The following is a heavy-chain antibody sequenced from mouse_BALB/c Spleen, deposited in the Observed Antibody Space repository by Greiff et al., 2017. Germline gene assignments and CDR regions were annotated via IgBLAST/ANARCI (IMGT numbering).Heavy chain of an antibody. CDR3: ARHYYGLDY. J-gene: IGHJ2*01. D-gene: IGHD1-1*01. CDR1: GFTFSSYT. Sequence: EVQLVESGGGLVQPGGSLKLSCAASGFTFSSYTMSWVRQTPEKRLEWVAYISNGGGSTYYPDTVKGRFTISRDNAKNTLYLQMSSLKSEDTAMYYCARHYYGLDYWGQGTTLTVSS. V-gene: IGHV5-12-2*01. CDR2: ISNGGGST.